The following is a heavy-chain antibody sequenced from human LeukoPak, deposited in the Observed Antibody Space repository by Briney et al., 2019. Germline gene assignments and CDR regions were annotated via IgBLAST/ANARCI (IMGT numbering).Heavy chain of an antibody. J-gene: IGHJ4*02. V-gene: IGHV3-48*04. CDR3: ARDPGYCSGGSCGGFDY. D-gene: IGHD2-15*01. CDR1: GFTFSSYG. Sequence: GGSLRLSCAGPGFTFSSYGMNWVRQAPGKGLEWVSYISSSGSTIYYADSVKGRFTISRDNAKNSLYLQMNSLRAEDTAVYYCARDPGYCSGGSCGGFDYWGQGTLVTVSS. CDR2: ISSSGSTI.